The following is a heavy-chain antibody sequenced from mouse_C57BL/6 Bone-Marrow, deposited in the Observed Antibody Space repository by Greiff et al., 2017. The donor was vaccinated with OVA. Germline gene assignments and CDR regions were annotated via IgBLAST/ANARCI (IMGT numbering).Heavy chain of an antibody. CDR2: IYPGDGDT. J-gene: IGHJ2*01. Sequence: QVQLQQSGPELVKPGASVKISCKASGYAFSSSWMNWVKQRPGQGLEWIGRIYPGDGDTNYNGKFKGKATLTAEKSSSTAYMQLSSLTSEDSAVYFCAQGDFDYWGQGTTLTVSS. CDR1: GYAFSSSW. CDR3: AQGDFDY. V-gene: IGHV1-82*01.